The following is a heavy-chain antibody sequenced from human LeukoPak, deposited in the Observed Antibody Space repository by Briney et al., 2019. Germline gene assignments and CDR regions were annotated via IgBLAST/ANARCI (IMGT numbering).Heavy chain of an antibody. D-gene: IGHD3-22*01. V-gene: IGHV4-34*01. CDR3: ARESLSSGMAPPFDP. Sequence: SETLSLTCAVYGGSFSGYYWSWIRQPPGKGLEWIGEINHSGSTNYNPSLKSRVTISVDTSKNRFSLKLSSVTAADTAVYYCARESLSSGMAPPFDPWGQGTLVTVSS. CDR2: INHSGST. CDR1: GGSFSGYY. J-gene: IGHJ5*02.